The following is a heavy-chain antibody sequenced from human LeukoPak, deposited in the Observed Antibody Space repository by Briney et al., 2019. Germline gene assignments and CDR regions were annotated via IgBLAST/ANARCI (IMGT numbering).Heavy chain of an antibody. V-gene: IGHV3-74*01. J-gene: IGHJ6*04. D-gene: IGHD3-16*01. Sequence: QTGGSLRLSCAASGFTFSSSWMHWVRQAPGKGLEWVSRITRDGSSTTYADSVKGRFTTSRDNAKNTLYLQMDSLRDDDTAVYYCARDPGYESWSPFWGGMDVWGNGTTVIVSS. CDR1: GFTFSSSW. CDR2: ITRDGSST. CDR3: ARDPGYESWSPFWGGMDV.